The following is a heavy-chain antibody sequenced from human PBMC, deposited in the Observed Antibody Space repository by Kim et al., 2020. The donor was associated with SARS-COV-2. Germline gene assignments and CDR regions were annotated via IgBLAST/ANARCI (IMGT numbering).Heavy chain of an antibody. D-gene: IGHD5-12*01. CDR1: GYTFTTYF. V-gene: IGHV1-46*01. J-gene: IGHJ5*02. Sequence: ASVKVSCKASGYTFTTYFIHWVRQAPGQGLEWMGIINPGTGSTRYAQRFQGRVTMTSDTSTNTVYMQLSNLRSEDTAGYYCARPGYTTTWHGTQQSWFDP. CDR3: ARPGYTTTWHGTQQSWFDP. CDR2: INPGTGST.